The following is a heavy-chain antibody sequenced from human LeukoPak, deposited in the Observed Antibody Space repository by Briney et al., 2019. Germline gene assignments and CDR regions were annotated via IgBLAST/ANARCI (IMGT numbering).Heavy chain of an antibody. J-gene: IGHJ3*02. CDR3: ARDLYSSGWYRHHVSAFDI. Sequence: ASVKVSCKASGYTFTGDYMHWVRQAPGQGLEWMGWINPNSGGTNYAQKFQGRVTMTRDTSISTAYMELSRLRSDDTAVYYCARDLYSSGWYRHHVSAFDIWGQGTMVTVSS. CDR2: INPNSGGT. D-gene: IGHD6-19*01. CDR1: GYTFTGDY. V-gene: IGHV1-2*02.